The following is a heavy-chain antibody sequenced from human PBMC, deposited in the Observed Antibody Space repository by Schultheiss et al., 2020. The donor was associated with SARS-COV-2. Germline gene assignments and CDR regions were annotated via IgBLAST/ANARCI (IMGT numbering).Heavy chain of an antibody. J-gene: IGHJ4*02. Sequence: SETLSLTCAVYGGSFSGYYWSWIRQPPGKGLEWIGEINHSGSTNYNPSLKSRVTISVDTSKNQFSLKLSSVTAADTAVYYCASHQDGYDSSSQFDYWGQGTLVTVSS. D-gene: IGHD3-22*01. CDR1: GGSFSGYY. CDR2: INHSGST. V-gene: IGHV4-34*01. CDR3: ASHQDGYDSSSQFDY.